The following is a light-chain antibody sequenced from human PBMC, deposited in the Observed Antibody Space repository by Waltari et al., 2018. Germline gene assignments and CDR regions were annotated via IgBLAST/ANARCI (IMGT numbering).Light chain of an antibody. J-gene: IGLJ3*02. V-gene: IGLV3-21*04. Sequence: SYVLTQPPSVSVAPGKTARITCGGNNIGSKSVHCYQQKPGHAPVLVIYYDSDRPSGIPERFSGSNSGNTATLTISRVEAGDEADYYCQVWDSGSDHPVFGGGTKLTVL. CDR1: NIGSKS. CDR2: YDS. CDR3: QVWDSGSDHPV.